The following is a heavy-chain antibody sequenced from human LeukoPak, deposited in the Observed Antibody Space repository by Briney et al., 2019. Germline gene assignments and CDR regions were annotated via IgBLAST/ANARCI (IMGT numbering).Heavy chain of an antibody. D-gene: IGHD3-10*01. CDR3: AREGGSGRPFDS. J-gene: IGHJ4*02. CDR2: ISYSGST. V-gene: IGHV4-39*07. CDR1: GGSITNTYY. Sequence: PSETLSLTCSVSGGSITNTYYWGWIRQPPGKGLECIGIISYSGSTYYSSSLQSRVTISVDTSKNQLSLRLNSLTAADTAVYYCAREGGSGRPFDSWGRGILVTVSS.